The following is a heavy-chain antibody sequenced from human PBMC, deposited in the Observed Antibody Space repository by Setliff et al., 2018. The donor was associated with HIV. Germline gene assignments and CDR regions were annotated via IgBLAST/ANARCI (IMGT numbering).Heavy chain of an antibody. CDR1: GDSISSGGYY. D-gene: IGHD1-1*01. V-gene: IGHV4-31*03. CDR3: ARGTYTSRRGAFDI. CDR2: IFYSGTT. Sequence: SETLSLTCTVSGDSISSGGYYWSWIRQHPGKGLEWIGYIFYSGTTYYNPSLKSRVTISVDTSKNQSSLKLTSVTAADTAVYYCARGTYTSRRGAFDIWGQGTMVTVSS. J-gene: IGHJ3*02.